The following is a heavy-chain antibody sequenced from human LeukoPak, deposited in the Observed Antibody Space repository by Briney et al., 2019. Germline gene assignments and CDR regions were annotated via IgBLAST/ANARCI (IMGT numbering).Heavy chain of an antibody. CDR2: IKGDGSDK. V-gene: IGHV3-7*05. D-gene: IGHD6-19*01. CDR1: GFTSSDYW. Sequence: GGSLRLSCAASGFTSSDYWMTWVRQAPGKGLQWVAHIKGDGSDKYYADSLKGRFTISRDNAKTSLYLQMDSLRAEDTAVYYCAIWSSGWQFDYWGPGTLVSVSS. J-gene: IGHJ4*02. CDR3: AIWSSGWQFDY.